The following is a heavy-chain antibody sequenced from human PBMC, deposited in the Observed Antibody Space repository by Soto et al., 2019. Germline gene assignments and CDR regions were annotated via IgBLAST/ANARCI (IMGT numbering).Heavy chain of an antibody. CDR2: IYYSGST. CDR1: GGSVSSGSYY. V-gene: IGHV4-61*01. D-gene: IGHD1-26*01. CDR3: ASTSGSYYGFDY. J-gene: IGHJ4*02. Sequence: SETLSLTCTVSGGSVSSGSYYWSWIRQPPGKGLEWIGYIYYSGSTNYNPSLKSRVTISVDTSKNQFSLKLSSVTAADTAVYYCASTSGSYYGFDYWGQGTLVTVSS.